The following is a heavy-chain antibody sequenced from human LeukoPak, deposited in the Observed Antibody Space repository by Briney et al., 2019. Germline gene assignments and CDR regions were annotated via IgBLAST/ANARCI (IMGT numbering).Heavy chain of an antibody. CDR1: GYSFTSYW. V-gene: IGHV5-51*01. Sequence: GESLKISCKGSGYSFTSYWIGWVRQMPGKGLEWMGIIYPGDSDTRYSPSFQGQVTFSADKSITTAYLQWSSLKASDTAMYYCARLATRYSGRPRDGVDVWGQGTTVTVSS. CDR3: ARLATRYSGRPRDGVDV. CDR2: IYPGDSDT. D-gene: IGHD6-13*01. J-gene: IGHJ6*02.